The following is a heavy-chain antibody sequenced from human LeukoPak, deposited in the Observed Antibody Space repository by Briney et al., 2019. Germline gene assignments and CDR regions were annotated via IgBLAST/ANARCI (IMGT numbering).Heavy chain of an antibody. Sequence: GGPLTLSCVASGLTFEDYTMHWVRQAPGETLEWVSLISWDGTTYYTDSLKGRFTISRDNSKNSLYLQMDTLRSEDTAFYYCVKDLSYESSGHVLEYWGQATLVTVSS. J-gene: IGHJ4*02. V-gene: IGHV3-43*01. CDR3: VKDLSYESSGHVLEY. D-gene: IGHD3-22*01. CDR1: GLTFEDYT. CDR2: ISWDGTT.